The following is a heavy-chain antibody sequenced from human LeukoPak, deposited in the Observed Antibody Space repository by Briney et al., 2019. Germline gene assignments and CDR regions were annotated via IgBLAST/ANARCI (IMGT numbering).Heavy chain of an antibody. CDR3: ASNMVRGVIDY. D-gene: IGHD3-10*01. Sequence: GGSLRLSCAASGFTFSSYSMNWVRQAPGKGLEWVSSISSSSSYIYYADSVKGRFTISRDNSKNTLYLQMNSLRAEDTAVYYCASNMVRGVIDYWGQGTLVTVSS. CDR2: ISSSSSYI. V-gene: IGHV3-21*01. J-gene: IGHJ4*02. CDR1: GFTFSSYS.